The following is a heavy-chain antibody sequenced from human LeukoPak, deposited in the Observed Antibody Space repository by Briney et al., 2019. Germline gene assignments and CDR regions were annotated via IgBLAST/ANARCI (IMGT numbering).Heavy chain of an antibody. CDR1: GGSISSGDYY. CDR3: AGGGGIKPREAY. D-gene: IGHD3-16*01. Sequence: SETLSLTCTVSGGSISSGDYYWSWIRQPPGKGLEWIGYIYYSGSTYYNPSLKSRVTISVDTSKNQFSLKLSSVTAADTAVNSWAGGGGIKPREAYWGQGTLVTVSP. V-gene: IGHV4-30-4*01. J-gene: IGHJ4*02. CDR2: IYYSGST.